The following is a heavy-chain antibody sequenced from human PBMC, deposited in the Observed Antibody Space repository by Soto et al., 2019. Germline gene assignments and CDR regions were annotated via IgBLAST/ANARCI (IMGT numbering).Heavy chain of an antibody. CDR3: ARRSTVTYDY. V-gene: IGHV4-39*01. CDR1: GGSLTSNSYY. J-gene: IGHJ4*02. CDR2: FYYSQST. Sequence: QLQLQESGPELVKSSETLSLNCTVSGGSLTSNSYYWGWTRQPPGKGLEWIGSFYYSQSTYFNPSLKSRVTISVETSKNQYSLKLSAVTAADTAVYYCARRSTVTYDYWGQGILVTVSS. D-gene: IGHD4-17*01.